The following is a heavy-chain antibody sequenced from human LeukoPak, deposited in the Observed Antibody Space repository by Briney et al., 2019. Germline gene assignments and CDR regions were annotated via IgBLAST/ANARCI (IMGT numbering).Heavy chain of an antibody. CDR1: GDSVSSNSVG. Sequence: SQTLSLTCAISGDSVSSNSVGWHWIRQSPSRGLEWLGKTYYRSKWYTDYAVSVKSRMTINPDTSKNQFSLQVNSVTPEDTAVYYCVRPWTYSYDTWGQGTLVTVSS. CDR2: TYYRSKWYT. D-gene: IGHD5-18*01. CDR3: VRPWTYSYDT. V-gene: IGHV6-1*01. J-gene: IGHJ4*02.